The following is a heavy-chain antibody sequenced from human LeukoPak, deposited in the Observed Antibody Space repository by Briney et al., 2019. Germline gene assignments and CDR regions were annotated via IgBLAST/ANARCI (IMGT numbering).Heavy chain of an antibody. J-gene: IGHJ3*02. CDR1: GFTFEDYG. Sequence: GGSLRLPCAASGFTFEDYGMHWVRQSPGKGLEWVSLISGDGDTTNYADSVKGRFTISRDNSKNSLYLQMNSLRIEDTALYYCAKDWSVDESSGYGALDIWGRGTMVTVSS. D-gene: IGHD3-22*01. V-gene: IGHV3-43*02. CDR2: ISGDGDTT. CDR3: AKDWSVDESSGYGALDI.